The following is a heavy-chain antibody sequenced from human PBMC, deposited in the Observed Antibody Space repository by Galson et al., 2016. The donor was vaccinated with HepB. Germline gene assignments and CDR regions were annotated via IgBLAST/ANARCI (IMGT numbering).Heavy chain of an antibody. D-gene: IGHD2-2*01. V-gene: IGHV4-4*02. CDR1: GDSVISSTW. J-gene: IGHJ5*02. CDR2: IFHSGGP. Sequence: SETLSLTCTVSGDSVISSTWWNWVRQPPGKGLEWIGEIFHSGGPNYNPSLKSRVTISLDKSNNHISLRLGSVTAADTAGYYCTGARRYCSSSSCYLDPWGQGTLVTVSS. CDR3: TGARRYCSSSSCYLDP.